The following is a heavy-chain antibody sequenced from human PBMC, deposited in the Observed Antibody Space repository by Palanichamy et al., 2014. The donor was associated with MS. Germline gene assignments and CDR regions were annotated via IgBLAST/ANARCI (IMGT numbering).Heavy chain of an antibody. Sequence: QVQVVESGGGVVQPGRSLRLSCAASGFTFSSYGTHWVRQAPGKGLEWVAVIWDDGSNKYYADSVKGRFTISRDNSKNTVYLQMNSLRAEDTAVYYCARVISGSYFDYWGQGTLVTVSS. CDR2: IWDDGSNK. CDR3: ARVISGSYFDY. J-gene: IGHJ4*02. V-gene: IGHV3-33*01. D-gene: IGHD1-26*01. CDR1: GFTFSSYG.